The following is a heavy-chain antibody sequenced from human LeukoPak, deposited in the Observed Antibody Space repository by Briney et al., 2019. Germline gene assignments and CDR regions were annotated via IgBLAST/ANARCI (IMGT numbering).Heavy chain of an antibody. D-gene: IGHD2-21*01. V-gene: IGHV3-23*01. CDR3: AKDLGVAQYYYYGMDV. CDR2: ISGSGGST. J-gene: IGHJ6*02. CDR1: GFTFSSYV. Sequence: GGSLRLSCAASGFTFSSYVMNWVRQAPGKGPECVSLISGSGGSTYYADFVKGRFTISRDNSKNTLFLQMNSLRAEDTAVYYCAKDLGVAQYYYYGMDVWGQGTTVTVSS.